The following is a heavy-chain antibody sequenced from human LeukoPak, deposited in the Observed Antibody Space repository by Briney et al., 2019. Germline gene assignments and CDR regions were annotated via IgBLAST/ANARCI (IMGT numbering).Heavy chain of an antibody. V-gene: IGHV3-23*01. D-gene: IGHD6-19*01. J-gene: IGHJ4*02. CDR1: GFTFSSYA. CDR3: AKTHNSGWYASDY. CDR2: ISASGGST. Sequence: GGSLRLSCAAAGFTFSSYAMNWVRQAPGKGLEWVSLISASGGSTYYADSAKGRFTISRDNSKNTLYLQMNSLRVEDTAIYYCAKTHNSGWYASDYWGQGTLVTVAS.